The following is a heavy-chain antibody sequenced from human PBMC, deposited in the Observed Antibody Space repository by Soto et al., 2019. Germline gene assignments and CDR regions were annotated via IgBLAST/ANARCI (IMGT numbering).Heavy chain of an antibody. D-gene: IGHD3-10*01. J-gene: IGHJ4*02. CDR3: AIGLNYYGSGSYYNPRDY. CDR1: GYTLTELS. Sequence: ASVKVSCKVSGYTLTELSMHWVRQAPGKGREWMGGFDPEDGETIYAQKFKGRVTMTEDTSTDTAYMELSSLRSEDTAVYYCAIGLNYYGSGSYYNPRDYWGQGTLVTVSS. V-gene: IGHV1-24*01. CDR2: FDPEDGET.